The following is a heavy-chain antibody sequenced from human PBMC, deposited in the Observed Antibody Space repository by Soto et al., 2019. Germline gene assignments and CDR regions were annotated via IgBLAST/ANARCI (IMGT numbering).Heavy chain of an antibody. CDR1: EFTFTNYW. J-gene: IGHJ4*02. V-gene: IGHV3-7*01. Sequence: PGGSLRLSCIASEFTFTNYWMSWVRQPPRKGLEWVANIKQDGSEKYYVDSVKGRFTISRDNAKNSLYLQMSSLRVEDTAVYYCARDLPYYDSGSYPPAFDNWGQGTLVTVSS. CDR2: IKQDGSEK. D-gene: IGHD3-10*01. CDR3: ARDLPYYDSGSYPPAFDN.